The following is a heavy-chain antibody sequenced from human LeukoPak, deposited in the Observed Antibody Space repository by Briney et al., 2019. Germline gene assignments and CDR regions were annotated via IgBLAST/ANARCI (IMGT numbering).Heavy chain of an antibody. V-gene: IGHV1-69*13. CDR3: ARVDYGGNFDY. D-gene: IGHD4-23*01. J-gene: IGHJ4*02. Sequence: GASVKVSCKASGGTFSSYAISWVRQAPEQGLEWMGGIIPIFGTANYAQKFQGRVTITADESTSTAYMELSSLRSEDTAVYYCARVDYGGNFDYWGQGTLVTVSS. CDR2: IIPIFGTA. CDR1: GGTFSSYA.